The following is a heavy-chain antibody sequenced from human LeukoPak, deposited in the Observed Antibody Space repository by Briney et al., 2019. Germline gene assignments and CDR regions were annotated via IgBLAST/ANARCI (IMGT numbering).Heavy chain of an antibody. CDR3: TRDLLGFATTPLSD. Sequence: ASVTVSCKASGYTFTNNYIHWVRQAPGHGLEWMGWINPNRGDTNYAQTFQGRVTMTRDTSISTAFMELTKLTSDDTAVYHWTRDLLGFATTPLSDWGQGTLVTVSS. V-gene: IGHV1-2*02. CDR2: INPNRGDT. D-gene: IGHD4-17*01. J-gene: IGHJ4*02. CDR1: GYTFTNNY.